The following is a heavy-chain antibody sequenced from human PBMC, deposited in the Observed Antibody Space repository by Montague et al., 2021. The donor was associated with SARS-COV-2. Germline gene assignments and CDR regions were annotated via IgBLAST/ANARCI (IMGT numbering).Heavy chain of an antibody. D-gene: IGHD4-11*01. V-gene: IGHV4-34*01. CDR1: GGSFIPYA. J-gene: IGHJ4*02. CDR3: ALARSSSYCHL. CDR2: NNLKGIT. Sequence: SETLSLTCGVSGGSFIPYAWTWMRQPPVKGLEWIGENNLKGITNYTPSLKSRVTISGDTSKRQFSLILKNVTAADTAVYYCALARSSSYCHLWGQGSLVIVSS.